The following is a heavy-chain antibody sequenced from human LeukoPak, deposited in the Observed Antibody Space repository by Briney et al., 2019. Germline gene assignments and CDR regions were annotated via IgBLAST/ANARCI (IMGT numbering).Heavy chain of an antibody. CDR1: GGSFSGYY. CDR2: INHSGST. D-gene: IGHD2-2*01. V-gene: IGHV4-34*01. J-gene: IGHJ4*02. CDR3: ARASKDCSSTSCFPGGRYYFDY. Sequence: LETLSLTCAVYGGSFSGYYWSWIRQPPGKGLEWIGEINHSGSTNYNPSLKSRVTISVDTSKNQFSLKLSSVTAADTAVYYCARASKDCSSTSCFPGGRYYFDYWGQGTLVTVSS.